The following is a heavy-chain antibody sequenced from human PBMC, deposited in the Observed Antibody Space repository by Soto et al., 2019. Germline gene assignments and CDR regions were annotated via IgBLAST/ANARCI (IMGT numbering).Heavy chain of an antibody. D-gene: IGHD3-22*01. CDR2: IIPIFGTA. J-gene: IGHJ4*02. Sequence: SVKVSCKASGGTFSSYAISWVRQAPGQGLEWMGGIIPIFGTANYAQKFQGRVTITADESTSTAYMELSSLRSEDTAVYYCARGLNYYDSSGYYLDYFDYWGQGTLVTVSS. V-gene: IGHV1-69*13. CDR3: ARGLNYYDSSGYYLDYFDY. CDR1: GGTFSSYA.